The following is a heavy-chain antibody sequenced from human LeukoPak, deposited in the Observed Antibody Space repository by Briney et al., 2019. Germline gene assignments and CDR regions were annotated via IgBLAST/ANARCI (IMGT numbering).Heavy chain of an antibody. CDR1: EFTFSSYW. CDR2: VNSDESIT. Sequence: GGSLRLSCAASEFTFSSYWVHWVRQAPGKGLVWVLRVNSDESITTYADSVNGRFTISRDNAKNTLYLQMKSLRAEDTAVYYCARGHLPTPRSAMDVWGQGTTVTVSS. J-gene: IGHJ6*02. CDR3: ARGHLPTPRSAMDV. D-gene: IGHD3-3*02. V-gene: IGHV3-74*01.